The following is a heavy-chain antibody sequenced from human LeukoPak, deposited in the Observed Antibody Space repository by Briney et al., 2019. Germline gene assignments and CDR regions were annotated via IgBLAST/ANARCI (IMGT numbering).Heavy chain of an antibody. Sequence: GASVKVSCKASGYTFTSYGISWVRQAPGQGLEWMGWISAYNGNTNYAQKLQGRVTMTTDTSTSTAYMELRSLRSDDTAVYYCAKDMRFDWTPYYFDYWGQGTLVTVSS. D-gene: IGHD3-9*01. CDR2: ISAYNGNT. CDR3: AKDMRFDWTPYYFDY. CDR1: GYTFTSYG. J-gene: IGHJ4*02. V-gene: IGHV1-18*01.